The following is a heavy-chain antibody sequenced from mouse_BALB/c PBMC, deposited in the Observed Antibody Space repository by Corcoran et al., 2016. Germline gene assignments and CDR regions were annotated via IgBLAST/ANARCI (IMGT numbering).Heavy chain of an antibody. CDR3: ARDYGSSHAMDY. CDR1: GYSFTGYY. J-gene: IGHJ4*01. V-gene: IGHV1-26*01. D-gene: IGHD2-4*01. CDR2: INPYNGAT. Sequence: EVQLQQSGPELVKPGASVKISCKASGYSFTGYYMHWVKQSHVKSLEWIGRINPYNGATSYNQNFKDKASLTVDKSSSTAYMELHSLTSEDSAVYYCARDYGSSHAMDYWGQGTSVTVSS.